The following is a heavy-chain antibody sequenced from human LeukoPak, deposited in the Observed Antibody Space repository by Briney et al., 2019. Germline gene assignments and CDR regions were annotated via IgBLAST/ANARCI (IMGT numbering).Heavy chain of an antibody. CDR1: GFTFGDYA. CDR2: IRTKDFGATT. Sequence: GRSLRLSCSASGFTFGDYAMGWVRQAPGKGLEWLGFIRTKDFGATTQYPASVKGRSSISRDDSKRVVYLQMNSLNIEDTAVFYCTRLAGSGHDRFDFWGQGTLVTVSS. V-gene: IGHV3-49*04. J-gene: IGHJ4*02. CDR3: TRLAGSGHDRFDF. D-gene: IGHD5-12*01.